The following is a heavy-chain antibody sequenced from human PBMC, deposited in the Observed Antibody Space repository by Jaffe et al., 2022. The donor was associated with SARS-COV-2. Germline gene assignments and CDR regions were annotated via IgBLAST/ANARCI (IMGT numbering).Heavy chain of an antibody. CDR1: GFTFSSYS. D-gene: IGHD6-19*01. V-gene: IGHV3-48*02. CDR2: ISIGSRTV. CDR3: TRSGRQWLEYYYYAMDV. Sequence: EVQLVESGGGLVQPGGSLRLSCAASGFTFSSYSMNWVRQAPGKGLEWVSYISIGSRTVYFADSVKGRFTLSRDDATNSLYLQMNSLRDEDTAVYYCTRSGRQWLEYYYYAMDVWGQGTTVTVSS. J-gene: IGHJ6*02.